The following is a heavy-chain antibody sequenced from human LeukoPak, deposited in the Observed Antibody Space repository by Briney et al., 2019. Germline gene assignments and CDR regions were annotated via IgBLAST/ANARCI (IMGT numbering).Heavy chain of an antibody. CDR1: GFTFSSYA. CDR2: ISDSGGTT. Sequence: GGSLRLSCAASGFTFSSYAMSWVRHAPGEGLKWVSAISDSGGTTYYADSVKGRFTISRDNPENTLYLQMNSLRVEDTAVYYCAKLTRGYCSSTACPNWFDPWGQGTLVTVSS. V-gene: IGHV3-23*01. D-gene: IGHD2-2*01. J-gene: IGHJ5*02. CDR3: AKLTRGYCSSTACPNWFDP.